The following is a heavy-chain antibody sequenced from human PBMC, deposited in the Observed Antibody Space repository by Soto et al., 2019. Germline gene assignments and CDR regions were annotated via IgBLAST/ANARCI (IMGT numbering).Heavy chain of an antibody. CDR1: GFTFSSYT. CDR3: ASPRETSSYSGGGLDY. Sequence: QVQLVESGGGVVQPGRSLRLSCAASGFTFSSYTLHWVRQAPGKGLEWVAVLSYDGSNQYYTDSVKGRFTISRDNSNNTLYLQMNSLRAEDTAVYYCASPRETSSYSGGGLDYWGQGTLVTVSS. J-gene: IGHJ4*02. D-gene: IGHD1-26*01. CDR2: LSYDGSNQ. V-gene: IGHV3-30-3*01.